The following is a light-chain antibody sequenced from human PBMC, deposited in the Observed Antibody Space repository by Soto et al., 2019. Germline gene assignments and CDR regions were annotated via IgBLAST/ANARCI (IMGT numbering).Light chain of an antibody. J-gene: IGLJ3*02. V-gene: IGLV1-51*01. CDR1: SSNIGNNY. CDR2: DND. CDR3: GTWDSSLSTGV. Sequence: QSVLTQPPSVSAAPRQKVTISCSGSSSNIGNNYVSWYQQFPVTAPKLLIYDNDKRPSVIPDRFSGSKSGTSATLGITGLQTGDEVDYYCGTWDSSLSTGVFGGGTKVTVL.